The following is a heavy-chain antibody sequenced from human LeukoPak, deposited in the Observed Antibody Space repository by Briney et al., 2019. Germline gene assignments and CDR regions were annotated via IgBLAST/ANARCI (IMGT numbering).Heavy chain of an antibody. Sequence: QPGGSLRLSCAASGFTFSSYGMHWVRQAPGKGLEWVAFIRYDGSNKYYADSVKGRFTISRDNSKNTLYLQMNSLRAEDTAVYYCARDSIAAAGKGFDYWGQGTLVTVSS. CDR1: GFTFSSYG. V-gene: IGHV3-30*02. D-gene: IGHD6-13*01. CDR2: IRYDGSNK. J-gene: IGHJ4*02. CDR3: ARDSIAAAGKGFDY.